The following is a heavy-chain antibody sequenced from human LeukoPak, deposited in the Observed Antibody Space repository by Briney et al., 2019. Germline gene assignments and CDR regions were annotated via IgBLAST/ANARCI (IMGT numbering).Heavy chain of an antibody. V-gene: IGHV1-69*13. CDR3: ARDSTVTPYFDY. CDR1: GGTFSSYA. J-gene: IGHJ4*02. CDR2: LNPIFGTA. D-gene: IGHD4-17*01. Sequence: ASVKVSCKASGGTFSSYAIIWVRQAPGQGLEWMGGLNPIFGTANYAQKFQGRVTITADESTSTAYMELSSLRSEDTAVYYCARDSTVTPYFDYWGQGTLVTVSS.